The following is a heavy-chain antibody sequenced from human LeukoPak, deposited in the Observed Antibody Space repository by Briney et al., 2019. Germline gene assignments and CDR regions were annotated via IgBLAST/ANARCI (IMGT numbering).Heavy chain of an antibody. V-gene: IGHV3-30*04. J-gene: IGHJ4*02. CDR3: ARAKGTYYYGSVSLPLRY. CDR2: ISYDGSNK. CDR1: GFTFSSYA. Sequence: GGSLRLSCAASGFTFSSYAMHWVRQAPGKGLEWVAVISYDGSNKYYADSVKGRFTISRDNSKNTLYLQMNSLRAEDTAVYYCARAKGTYYYGSVSLPLRYWGQGTLVTVSS. D-gene: IGHD3-10*01.